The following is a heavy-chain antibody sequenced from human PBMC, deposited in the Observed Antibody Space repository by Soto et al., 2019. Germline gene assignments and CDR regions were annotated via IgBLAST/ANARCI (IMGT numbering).Heavy chain of an antibody. CDR3: ARRGRDGYRYGAFDI. D-gene: IGHD5-12*01. CDR1: GGSISSSSYY. CDR2: IYYSGST. J-gene: IGHJ3*02. V-gene: IGHV4-39*01. Sequence: SETLSLTCTVSGGSISSSSYYWGWIRQPPGKGLQRIGSIYYSGSTYYNPSLKSPVTISVDTSKNQFPLKLSSVTAADTAVYYCARRGRDGYRYGAFDIWGQGTMVTVSS.